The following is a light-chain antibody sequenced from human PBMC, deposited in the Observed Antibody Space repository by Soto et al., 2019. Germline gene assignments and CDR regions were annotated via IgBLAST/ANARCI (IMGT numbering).Light chain of an antibody. CDR1: QNIFSY. V-gene: IGKV1-5*03. Sequence: DIQMTQSPSTLSASVGDRVTITCRASQNIFSYLAWYQQKAGKAPQLIIFKAYLLESAAPSRFSGGGSGTEFTLTISSLQPEDFATYYCQQYASYPTFGQGTKVEI. CDR3: QQYASYPT. CDR2: KAY. J-gene: IGKJ1*01.